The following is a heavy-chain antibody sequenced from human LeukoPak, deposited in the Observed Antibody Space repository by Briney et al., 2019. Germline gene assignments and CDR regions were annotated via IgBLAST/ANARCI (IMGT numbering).Heavy chain of an antibody. J-gene: IGHJ4*02. V-gene: IGHV3-21*01. D-gene: IGHD3-10*02. Sequence: PGGPLRFSCAASGFTFSSYAMSWVGQPPGKGLKLVSSIRSNNNYIYYARSVKGRFTISRDNAKNSLYLQMNSLRAEDTAVYYCAREITMRGADYWGQGTLVTVSS. CDR2: IRSNNNYI. CDR1: GFTFSSYA. CDR3: AREITMRGADY.